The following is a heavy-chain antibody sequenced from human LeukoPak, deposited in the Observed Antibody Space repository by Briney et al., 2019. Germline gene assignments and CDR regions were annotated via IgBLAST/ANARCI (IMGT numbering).Heavy chain of an antibody. CDR1: GGSISSGSYY. Sequence: PSETLSLTCTVSGGSISSGSYYWSWIRQPAGKGLEWIGRIYTSGSTNYNPSLKSRVTISVDTSKNQFSLKLSSVTAADTAVYYCARDGVQGYGRYCGGDCYNDNWFDPWGQGTLVTVSS. CDR2: IYTSGST. J-gene: IGHJ5*02. V-gene: IGHV4-61*02. D-gene: IGHD2-21*02. CDR3: ARDGVQGYGRYCGGDCYNDNWFDP.